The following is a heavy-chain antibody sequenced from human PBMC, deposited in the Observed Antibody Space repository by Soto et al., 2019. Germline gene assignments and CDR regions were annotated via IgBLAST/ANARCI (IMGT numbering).Heavy chain of an antibody. CDR3: VKVLARGVGVPRFYFHX. V-gene: IGHV3-74*01. CDR2: INADGTST. CDR1: GFTFSNSW. D-gene: IGHD2-2*01. Sequence: GGSLRLSCAASGFTFSNSWMHWVRQVSGKGLEWVSRINADGTSTIYAYSVKVRFTISRDNDKNTLYLHVNSLRAEDTAVYYCVKVLARGVGVPRFYFHXWGQVALVTVSX. J-gene: IGHJ4*02.